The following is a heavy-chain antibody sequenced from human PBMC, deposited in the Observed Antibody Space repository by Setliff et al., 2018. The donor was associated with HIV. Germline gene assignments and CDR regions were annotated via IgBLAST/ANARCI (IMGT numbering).Heavy chain of an antibody. CDR3: ARRSGWSLDY. CDR1: GGSFSGYY. D-gene: IGHD6-19*01. CDR2: INHSGST. V-gene: IGHV4-34*01. J-gene: IGHJ4*02. Sequence: SETLSLTCAVYGGSFSGYYWSWIRQPPGKGLEWIGEINHSGSTNYNPSLKSRVTISVGTSKNQFSLKLSSVTAADTAVYYCARRSGWSLDYWGQGTLVTVS.